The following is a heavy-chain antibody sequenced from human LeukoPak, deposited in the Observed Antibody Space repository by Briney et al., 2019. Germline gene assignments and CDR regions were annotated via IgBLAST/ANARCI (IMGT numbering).Heavy chain of an antibody. CDR1: GFTFYDYG. CDR2: IIRNGGTT. CDR3: VRGFRGGPFDY. D-gene: IGHD3-10*01. V-gene: IGHV3-20*04. J-gene: IGHJ4*02. Sequence: RTGGSLRLSCAASGFTFYDYGMSWVRQAPGKGLEWVSGIIRNGGTTGYADSVKGRFTISRDNAKNSLYLQMNSLRAEDTALYYCVRGFRGGPFDYWGQGTLVTVSS.